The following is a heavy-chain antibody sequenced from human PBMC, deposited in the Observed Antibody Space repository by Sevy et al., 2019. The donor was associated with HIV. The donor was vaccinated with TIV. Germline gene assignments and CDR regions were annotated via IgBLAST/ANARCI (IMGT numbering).Heavy chain of an antibody. Sequence: ASVKVSCKTSGYSFTSYYLHWTRQVPGQGLEWMGRNNPLTGAVNYIQKFQGRVSMTRDTSINTAYLELSNLSSDDTAIYYCASYNYWGQGTLVTVSS. J-gene: IGHJ4*02. CDR1: GYSFTSYY. D-gene: IGHD3-10*01. CDR2: NNPLTGAV. V-gene: IGHV1-2*06. CDR3: ASYNY.